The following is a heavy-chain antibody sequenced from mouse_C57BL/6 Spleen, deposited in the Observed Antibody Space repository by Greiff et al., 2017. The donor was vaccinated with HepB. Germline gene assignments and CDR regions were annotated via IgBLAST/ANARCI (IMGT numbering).Heavy chain of an antibody. CDR2: IYPGSGST. Sequence: QVQLQQSGAELVKPGASVKMSCKASGYTFTSYWITWVKQRPGQGLEWIGDIYPGSGSTNYNEKFKSKATLTVDTSSSTAYMQLSSLTSEDSAVYYCARTEGIYYDYDGGFAYWGQGTLVTVSA. CDR3: ARTEGIYYDYDGGFAY. D-gene: IGHD2-4*01. V-gene: IGHV1-55*01. CDR1: GYTFTSYW. J-gene: IGHJ3*01.